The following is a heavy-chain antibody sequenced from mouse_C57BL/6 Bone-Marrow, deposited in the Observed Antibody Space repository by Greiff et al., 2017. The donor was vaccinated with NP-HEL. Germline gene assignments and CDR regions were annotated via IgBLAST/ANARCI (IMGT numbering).Heavy chain of an antibody. CDR3: ARKNLTWFAY. CDR1: GYTFTDYY. J-gene: IGHJ3*01. CDR2: INPNNGGT. V-gene: IGHV1-26*01. Sequence: EVKLQQSGPELVKPGASVKISCKASGYTFTDYYMNWVKQSHGKSLEWIGDINPNNGGTSYNQKFKGKATLTVDKSSSTAYMELRSLTSEDSAVYYCARKNLTWFAYWGQGTLVTVSA.